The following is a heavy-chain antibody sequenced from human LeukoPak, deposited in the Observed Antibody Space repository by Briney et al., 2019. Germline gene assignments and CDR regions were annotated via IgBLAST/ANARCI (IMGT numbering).Heavy chain of an antibody. V-gene: IGHV3-30*18. Sequence: GGSLRLSCAASGFTFSSSGMHWVRQAPGKGLEWVAVISYDGSNKYYADSVKGRFTISRDNSKNTLYLQMNSLRAEDTAVYYCAKRMHYYDSSGLGFDYWGQGTLVTVSS. CDR3: AKRMHYYDSSGLGFDY. D-gene: IGHD3-22*01. CDR1: GFTFSSSG. J-gene: IGHJ4*02. CDR2: ISYDGSNK.